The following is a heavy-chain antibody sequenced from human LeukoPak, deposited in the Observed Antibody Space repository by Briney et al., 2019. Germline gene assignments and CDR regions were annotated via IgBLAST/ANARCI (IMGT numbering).Heavy chain of an antibody. CDR1: GFPFSTYA. Sequence: GGSLRLSCAASGFPFSTYAMSWVRQAPGKGLEWVSLVSGSGARTYYADSVKGRFTISRDNSKNTLYLQMNSLRAEDTAVYYCAKGGRTILANSYFDLGGERPGVSVFS. CDR3: AKGGRTILANSYFDL. J-gene: IGHJ4*02. V-gene: IGHV3-23*01. D-gene: IGHD2/OR15-2a*01. CDR2: VSGSGART.